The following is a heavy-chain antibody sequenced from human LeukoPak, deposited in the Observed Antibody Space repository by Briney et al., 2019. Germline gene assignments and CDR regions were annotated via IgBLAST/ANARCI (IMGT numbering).Heavy chain of an antibody. V-gene: IGHV3-48*03. CDR2: ISSSGRTK. D-gene: IGHD2-21*02. CDR3: ARAPYCGGDCYPPGFDY. CDR1: GFTFSSYE. J-gene: IGHJ4*02. Sequence: TGGSLRLSCAASGFTFSSYEMNWVRRAPGKGLEWVSYISSSGRTKFYADSVKGRFTISRDNAKNSLYLQMDSLRAGDTALYYCARAPYCGGDCYPPGFDYWGQGTLVTVSS.